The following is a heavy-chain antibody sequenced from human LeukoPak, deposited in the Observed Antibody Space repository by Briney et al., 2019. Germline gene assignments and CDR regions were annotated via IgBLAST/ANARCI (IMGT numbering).Heavy chain of an antibody. CDR1: GGSISSGDYY. CDR3: ARAPSDCSSTSCYLNYFDY. V-gene: IGHV4-30-4*08. Sequence: SETLSLTCTVSGGSISSGDYYWSWIRQPPGKGLEWIGYIYYSGSTYYNPSLKSRVTISVDTSKNQFSLKLSSVTAADTAVYYCARAPSDCSSTSCYLNYFDYWGQGTLVTVSP. CDR2: IYYSGST. D-gene: IGHD2-2*01. J-gene: IGHJ4*02.